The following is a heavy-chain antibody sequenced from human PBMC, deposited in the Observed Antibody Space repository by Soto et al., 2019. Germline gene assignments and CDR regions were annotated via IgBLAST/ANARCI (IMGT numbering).Heavy chain of an antibody. CDR1: GFTFSSYA. Sequence: GGSLRLSCAASGFTFSSYAMHWVRQAPGKGLEWVAVISYDGSSKYYADSVKGRFTISRDNSKNTLYLQMNSLRAEELAVYYCARYRYTVVTGTDYWGQGTLVTVSS. V-gene: IGHV3-30-3*01. CDR3: ARYRYTVVTGTDY. D-gene: IGHD3-16*02. CDR2: ISYDGSSK. J-gene: IGHJ4*02.